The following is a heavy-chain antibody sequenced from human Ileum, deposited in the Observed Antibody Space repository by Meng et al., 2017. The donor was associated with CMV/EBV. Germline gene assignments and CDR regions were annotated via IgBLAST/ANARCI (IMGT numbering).Heavy chain of an antibody. Sequence: GESLKISCAASGFTFRRNAMHWVRQAPGKGLEWVAIIWFDESNKYYADSVKGRFTISRDNSKKTVYLQMNSLTVEDTAIYYCAKQDAEYYFDYWGQGTQVTVSS. J-gene: IGHJ4*02. V-gene: IGHV3-33*03. CDR1: GFTFRRNA. CDR3: AKQDAEYYFDY. CDR2: IWFDESNK.